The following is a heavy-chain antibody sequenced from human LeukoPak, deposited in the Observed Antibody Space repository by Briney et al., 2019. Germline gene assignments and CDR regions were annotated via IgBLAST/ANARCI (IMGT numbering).Heavy chain of an antibody. CDR1: GFTFSTYA. D-gene: IGHD3-3*02. CDR2: ISGSGGST. J-gene: IGHJ4*02. V-gene: IGHV3-23*01. Sequence: SGGSLRLSCAASGFTFSTYAMSWVRQAPGKGLEWVSAISGSGGSTYYADSVKGRFTISRDNSKNTLYLQMNSLRAEDTAVYYCAKDSKGPFDYWGQGTLVTVSS. CDR3: AKDSKGPFDY.